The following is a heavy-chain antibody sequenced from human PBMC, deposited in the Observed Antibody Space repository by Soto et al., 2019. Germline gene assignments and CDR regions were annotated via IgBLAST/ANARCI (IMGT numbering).Heavy chain of an antibody. J-gene: IGHJ6*02. V-gene: IGHV1-8*01. Sequence: ASVKVSCKASGYTFTSYDINWVRQATGQGLEWMGWMNPNSGNTGYAQKFQGRVTMTRNTSIGTAYMELSSLRSEDTAVYYCARGHLPLGIFWYQDDYDSSGYPHPLGMDVWGQGTTVTVSS. CDR2: MNPNSGNT. D-gene: IGHD3-22*01. CDR1: GYTFTSYD. CDR3: ARGHLPLGIFWYQDDYDSSGYPHPLGMDV.